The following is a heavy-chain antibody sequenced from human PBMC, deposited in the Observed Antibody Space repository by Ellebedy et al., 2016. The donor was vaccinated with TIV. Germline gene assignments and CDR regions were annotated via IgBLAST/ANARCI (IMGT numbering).Heavy chain of an antibody. D-gene: IGHD3-22*01. J-gene: IGHJ4*02. CDR3: ARDDWHTYYDTSGGFDS. Sequence: PGGSLRLSCAASGFTFSTYWMTWVRQAPGKGLEWVANINQDGSEKYFADSVKGRFTISRDNARNYLSLQMTSLRVGDTAVYYCARDDWHTYYDTSGGFDSWGQGTLVTVSS. CDR1: GFTFSTYW. V-gene: IGHV3-7*01. CDR2: INQDGSEK.